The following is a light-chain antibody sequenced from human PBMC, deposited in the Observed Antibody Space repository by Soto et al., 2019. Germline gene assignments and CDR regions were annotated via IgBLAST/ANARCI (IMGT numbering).Light chain of an antibody. J-gene: IGKJ1*01. Sequence: DIQMTQSPSTLSASVGDRVTITCRASQSISSWLAWYQQKPGKAPKLLIYDASSLESGVPSRVSGSGSGTEFTLTISSLQPDDFATYYCQQYNRYSWTFGQGTKVEIK. CDR2: DAS. CDR1: QSISSW. CDR3: QQYNRYSWT. V-gene: IGKV1-5*01.